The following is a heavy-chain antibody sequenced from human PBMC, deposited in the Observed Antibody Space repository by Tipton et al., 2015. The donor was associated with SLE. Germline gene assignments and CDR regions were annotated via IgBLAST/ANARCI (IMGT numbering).Heavy chain of an antibody. CDR2: VNNDGSNG. J-gene: IGHJ4*02. D-gene: IGHD1-14*01. CDR3: GLYGVGSIIVDY. CDR1: GFTFTNYW. Sequence: SLRLSCAASGFTFTNYWIHWVRQVPGKGLEWVSRVNNDGSNGNYADSVKGRFTISRDNAKNTVYLQMDTLRAEDTAVYFCGLYGVGSIIVDYWGEGTLVTVSS. V-gene: IGHV3-74*01.